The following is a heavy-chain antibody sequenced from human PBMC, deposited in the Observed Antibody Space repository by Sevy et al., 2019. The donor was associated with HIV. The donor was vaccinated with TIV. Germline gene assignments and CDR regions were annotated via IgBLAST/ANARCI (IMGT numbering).Heavy chain of an antibody. CDR2: IRSGSGNT. V-gene: IGHV3-21*01. J-gene: IGHJ5*02. Sequence: GGSLRLSCVVSGFTFSDFSMNWFRQAPGRGLEWVSVIRSGSGNTYYADSVKGRFTISRDNAKNSLYLQMNSLRVEDTAVYYCARVTQDWPWGQGTLVTVSS. D-gene: IGHD2-15*01. CDR3: ARVTQDWP. CDR1: GFTFSDFS.